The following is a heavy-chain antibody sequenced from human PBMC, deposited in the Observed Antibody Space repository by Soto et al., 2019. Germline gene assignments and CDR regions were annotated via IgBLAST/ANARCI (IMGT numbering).Heavy chain of an antibody. CDR3: ARYGSSWYYNWYFDL. D-gene: IGHD6-13*01. CDR2: INHSGST. CDR1: GGSFSGYY. Sequence: QVQLQQWGAGLLKPSETLSLTCAVYGGSFSGYYWSWIRQPPGKGLEWIGEINHSGSTNYNPSLKSRVTISVDTSKNQFSLKLSSVTAADTAVYYCARYGSSWYYNWYFDLWGRGTLVTVSS. J-gene: IGHJ2*01. V-gene: IGHV4-34*01.